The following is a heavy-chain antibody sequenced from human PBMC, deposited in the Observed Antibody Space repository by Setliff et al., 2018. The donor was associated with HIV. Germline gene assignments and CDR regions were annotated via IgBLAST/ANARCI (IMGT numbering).Heavy chain of an antibody. CDR1: GFTFSSYW. Sequence: PGGSLRLSCAASGFTFSSYWMHWVRQAPGKGLVWVSRINSDGSYTSYAEFVKGRFTISRDDSKNTLYLQMNSLKIEDTAVYYCTTGTRLVDWGQGALVTVSS. D-gene: IGHD2-21*01. J-gene: IGHJ4*02. CDR2: INSDGSYT. V-gene: IGHV3-74*01. CDR3: TTGTRLVD.